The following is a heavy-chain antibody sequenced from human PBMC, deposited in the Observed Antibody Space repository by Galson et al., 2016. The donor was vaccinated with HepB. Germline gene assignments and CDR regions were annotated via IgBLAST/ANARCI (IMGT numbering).Heavy chain of an antibody. V-gene: IGHV1-2*04. CDR1: GYTFTGHY. J-gene: IGHJ3*02. CDR2: INPNSGGT. Sequence: SVKVSCKASGYTFTGHYIHWVRQAPGQGLEWMGRINPNSGGTTYAQNFQDWVTMTRDTSISTAYMELSRLTSDDTAVYYCARGITAAGTRAFDMWGQGTMVTVSS. CDR3: ARGITAAGTRAFDM. D-gene: IGHD6-13*01.